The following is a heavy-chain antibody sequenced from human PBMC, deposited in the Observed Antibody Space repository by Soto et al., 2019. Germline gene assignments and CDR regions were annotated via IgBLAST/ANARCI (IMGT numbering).Heavy chain of an antibody. CDR1: GFTFSDYY. D-gene: IGHD3-22*01. Sequence: GGSLRLSCAASGFTFSDYYMSWIRQAPGKGLEWVSYISSSSSYTNYADSVKGRFTISRDNAKNSLYLQMNSLRAEDTAVYYCAREYYYDSSGYGYYFDYWGQGTLVTVSS. CDR2: ISSSSSYT. V-gene: IGHV3-11*06. CDR3: AREYYYDSSGYGYYFDY. J-gene: IGHJ4*01.